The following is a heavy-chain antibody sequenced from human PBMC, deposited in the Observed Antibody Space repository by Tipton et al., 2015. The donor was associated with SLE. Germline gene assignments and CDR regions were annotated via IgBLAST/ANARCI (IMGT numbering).Heavy chain of an antibody. CDR1: GFTFSSYA. CDR2: IYSGGST. Sequence: SLRLSCAASGFTFSSYAMSWVRQAPGKGLEWVSVIYSGGSTYYADSVKGRFTISRDNSKNTLYLQMNSLGAEDTAVYYCAKDGQCCSDGSCRGYWGQRTLIAVSA. CDR3: AKDGQCCSDGSCRGY. J-gene: IGHJ4*02. D-gene: IGHD2-15*01. V-gene: IGHV3-23*03.